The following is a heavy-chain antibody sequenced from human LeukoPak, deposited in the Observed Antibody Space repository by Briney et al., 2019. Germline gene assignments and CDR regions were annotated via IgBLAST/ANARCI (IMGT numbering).Heavy chain of an antibody. Sequence: GASVKVSCKASGYTFTSYAMHWVRQAPGQRLEWMGWINAGNGNTKYSQKFQGRVTMTRNTSISTAYMELSSLRSEDTAVYYCARGQSPFWSGYYWPTDPWGQGTLVTVSS. D-gene: IGHD3-3*01. CDR1: GYTFTSYA. J-gene: IGHJ5*02. CDR3: ARGQSPFWSGYYWPTDP. V-gene: IGHV1-3*01. CDR2: INAGNGNT.